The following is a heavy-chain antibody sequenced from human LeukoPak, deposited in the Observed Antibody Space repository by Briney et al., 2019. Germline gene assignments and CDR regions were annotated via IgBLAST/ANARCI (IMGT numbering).Heavy chain of an antibody. V-gene: IGHV3-30*02. CDR3: AKAQPQWLLHYFDY. D-gene: IGHD6-19*01. Sequence: GGSLRLSCAASGFTFSSYGMHWVRQAPGKGLEWVSFIRYDGSDKYYADSVKGRFIISRDNSKNTLYLQMSSLGAEDTAVHYCAKAQPQWLLHYFDYWGQGTLVTVSS. CDR1: GFTFSSYG. CDR2: IRYDGSDK. J-gene: IGHJ4*02.